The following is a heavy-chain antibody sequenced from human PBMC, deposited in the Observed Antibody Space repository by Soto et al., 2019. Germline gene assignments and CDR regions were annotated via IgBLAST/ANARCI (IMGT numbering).Heavy chain of an antibody. CDR2: IDPSDSYT. D-gene: IGHD3-10*01. CDR3: ARQVWFGETNYYYSGMDV. J-gene: IGHJ6*02. Sequence: GESLKISCKGSGYSFTSYWISWVRQMPGKGLEWMGRIDPSDSYTNYSPSFQGHVTISADKSISTAYLQWSSLKASDTAMYYCARQVWFGETNYYYSGMDVWGQGTTVTVSS. CDR1: GYSFTSYW. V-gene: IGHV5-10-1*01.